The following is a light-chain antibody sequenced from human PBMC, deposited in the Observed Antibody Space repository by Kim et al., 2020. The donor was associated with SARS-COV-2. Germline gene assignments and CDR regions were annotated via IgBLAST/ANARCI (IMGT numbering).Light chain of an antibody. Sequence: QPAPISCRSSQSLVYSDVNTYLNWFQQRPGQSPRRLIYKVSNRDSGVPDRFSGSGSGTDFTLKISRVEAEDVGVYYCMQGIHPITFGQGTRLEIK. CDR1: QSLVYSDVNTY. V-gene: IGKV2-30*01. CDR2: KVS. CDR3: MQGIHPIT. J-gene: IGKJ5*01.